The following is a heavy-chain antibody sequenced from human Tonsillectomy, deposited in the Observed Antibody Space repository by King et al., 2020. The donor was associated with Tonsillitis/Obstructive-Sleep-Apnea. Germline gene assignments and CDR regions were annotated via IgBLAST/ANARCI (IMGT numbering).Heavy chain of an antibody. CDR2: IYYSGST. J-gene: IGHJ3*02. V-gene: IGHV4-59*01. D-gene: IGHD2/OR15-2a*01. CDR1: GGSISSYY. Sequence: VQLQESGPGLVKPSETLSLTCTVSGGSISSYYWSWIRQPPGKGLEWIGYIYYSGSTNYNPSLKSRVTISVDTSKNQFSLKLSSVNAADTAVYYCARMEYRAGNAFDIWGQGTMVTVSS. CDR3: ARMEYRAGNAFDI.